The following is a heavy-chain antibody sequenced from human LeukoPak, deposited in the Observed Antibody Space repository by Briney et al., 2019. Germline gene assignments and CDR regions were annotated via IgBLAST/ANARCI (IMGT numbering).Heavy chain of an antibody. CDR3: AKDAQRGFDYSSSLEH. CDR1: GFTFGRFW. D-gene: IGHD4-11*01. CDR2: INQDGSEK. Sequence: QAGGSLRLSCAGSGFTFGRFWMNWVRQAPGKGLEWVAHINQDGSEKYYVDSVKGRFTISRDNFKRTVSLEMNSLRAEDTAVYYCAKDAQRGFDYSSSLEHWGQGSLVIVSS. J-gene: IGHJ5*02. V-gene: IGHV3-7*04.